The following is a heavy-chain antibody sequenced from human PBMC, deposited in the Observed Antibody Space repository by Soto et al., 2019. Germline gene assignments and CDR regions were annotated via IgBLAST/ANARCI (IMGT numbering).Heavy chain of an antibody. CDR1: GFTFSSYS. D-gene: IGHD2-15*01. J-gene: IGHJ4*02. V-gene: IGHV3-21*01. Sequence: PGGSLRLSCAASGFTFSSYSMNWVRQAPGKGLEWVSSISSSSSYIYYADSVKGRFTISRDNAKNSLYLQMNSLRAEDTAVYYCARDLWPVVVVAAIDYWGQGTLVTVSS. CDR2: ISSSSSYI. CDR3: ARDLWPVVVVAAIDY.